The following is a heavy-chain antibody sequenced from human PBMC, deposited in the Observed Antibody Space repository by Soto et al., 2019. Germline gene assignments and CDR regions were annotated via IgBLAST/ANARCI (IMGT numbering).Heavy chain of an antibody. D-gene: IGHD2-15*01. CDR2: IYHSGNT. CDR1: GYSISLGYY. V-gene: IGHV4-38-2*01. Sequence: SETLSLTCAVSGYSISLGYYWGWIRQPPGKGLEWIGSIYHSGNTYYNPSLKSRVSISLDTSKNHFSLELTSVTAADTAVYYCARLKFAGRGGFDYGGLGTLVPVSS. J-gene: IGHJ4*02. CDR3: ARLKFAGRGGFDY.